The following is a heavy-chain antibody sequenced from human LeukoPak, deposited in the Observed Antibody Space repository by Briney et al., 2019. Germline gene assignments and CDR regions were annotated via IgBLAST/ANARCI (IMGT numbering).Heavy chain of an antibody. CDR1: GGTFRSNA. J-gene: IGHJ4*02. Sequence: GASVKVSCKASGGTFRSNAISWVRQAPGQGLEWMGGITPIFGTANYAQKFQGRVTITADESTSTAYMELSSLRSEDTAVYYCARDSGTAMAPFDYWGQGTLVTVSS. CDR3: ARDSGTAMAPFDY. D-gene: IGHD5-18*01. V-gene: IGHV1-69*13. CDR2: ITPIFGTA.